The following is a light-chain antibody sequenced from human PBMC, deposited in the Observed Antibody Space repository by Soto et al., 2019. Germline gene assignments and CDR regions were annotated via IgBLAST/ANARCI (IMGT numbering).Light chain of an antibody. V-gene: IGKV1-5*03. CDR1: QTISSW. CDR3: QQYDNLPLT. Sequence: IHMTQSPSTLSGSLGYRVTXXXXASQTISSWLAWYQQKPGKAPKLLIYKASTLKSGVPSRFSGSGSGTESTFTISSLQPEDIATYYCQQYDNLPLTFGGGTKVDIK. CDR2: KAS. J-gene: IGKJ4*01.